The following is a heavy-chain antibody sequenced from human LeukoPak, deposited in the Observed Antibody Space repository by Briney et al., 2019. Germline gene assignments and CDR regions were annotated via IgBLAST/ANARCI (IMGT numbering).Heavy chain of an antibody. V-gene: IGHV4-34*01. Sequence: SETLSLTCRISGGSISNYYWSWIRQPPGKGLEWIGEINHSGSTNYNPSLKSRVTISVDTSKNQFSLKLSSVTAADTAVYYCARLSSGWYVNFWGQGTLVTVSS. J-gene: IGHJ4*02. CDR1: GGSISNYY. CDR3: ARLSSGWYVNF. D-gene: IGHD6-19*01. CDR2: INHSGST.